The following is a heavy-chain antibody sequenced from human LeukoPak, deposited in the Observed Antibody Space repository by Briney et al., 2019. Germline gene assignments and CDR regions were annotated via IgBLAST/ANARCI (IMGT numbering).Heavy chain of an antibody. J-gene: IGHJ4*02. CDR3: ARGSRIAARWRLLKPRYYFDY. V-gene: IGHV4-30-2*01. CDR2: IYHSGST. Sequence: SQTLSLACAVSGGSISSGGYSWSWIRQPPGKGLEWIGYIYHSGSTYYNPSLKSRVTISVDTSKNQFSLKLSSVTAADTAVYYCARGSRIAARWRLLKPRYYFDYWGQGTLVTVSS. CDR1: GGSISSGGYS. D-gene: IGHD6-6*01.